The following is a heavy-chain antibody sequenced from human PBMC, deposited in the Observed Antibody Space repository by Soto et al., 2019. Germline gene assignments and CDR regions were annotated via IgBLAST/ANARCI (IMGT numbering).Heavy chain of an antibody. V-gene: IGHV3-11*01. CDR2: ISSSGSTI. Sequence: GGSLRLSCAASGFTFSDYYMSWIRQAPGKGLEWVSYISSSGSTIYYADSVKGRFTISRDNAKNSLYLQMNSLRAEDTAVYYCARDKVTTGYLEYYYYMDVWGKGTTVTVS. CDR1: GFTFSDYY. CDR3: ARDKVTTGYLEYYYYMDV. D-gene: IGHD4-17*01. J-gene: IGHJ6*03.